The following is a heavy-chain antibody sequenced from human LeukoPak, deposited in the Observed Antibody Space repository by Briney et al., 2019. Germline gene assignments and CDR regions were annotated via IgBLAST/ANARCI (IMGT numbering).Heavy chain of an antibody. Sequence: SETLSLTCAVSGGSISSGGNSWVWLRQPPGKGLEWIGYIYHSGSTLYNPSLKSRVTISVDRSKNQLSLKLSSVTAADTAVYYCARDRASNYDFWSGYYSPVYFDYWGQGTLVTVSS. CDR3: ARDRASNYDFWSGYYSPVYFDY. J-gene: IGHJ4*02. V-gene: IGHV4-30-2*01. CDR2: IYHSGST. D-gene: IGHD3-3*01. CDR1: GGSISSGGNS.